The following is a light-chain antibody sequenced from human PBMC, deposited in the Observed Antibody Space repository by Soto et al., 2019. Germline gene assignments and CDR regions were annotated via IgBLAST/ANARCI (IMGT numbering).Light chain of an antibody. J-gene: IGKJ1*01. CDR1: QSISSW. CDR2: KAS. CDR3: QQSNSNSKT. Sequence: DIQMTQSPSTLSASVGDRVTITCRASQSISSWLAWYQQKPGKAPKLLIYKASSLQSGVPSRFSGSGSGTEFPLTISSLQPDDFATYYCQQSNSNSKTFGQGTKVEIK. V-gene: IGKV1-5*03.